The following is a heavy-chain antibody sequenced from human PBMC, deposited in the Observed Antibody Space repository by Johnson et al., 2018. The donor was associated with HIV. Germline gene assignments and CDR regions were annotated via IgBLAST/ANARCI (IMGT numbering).Heavy chain of an antibody. CDR2: ISGSGGST. J-gene: IGHJ3*02. Sequence: VQLVESGGGLVQPGGSLRLSCAASGFTFSTYPMTWVRQAPGKGLEWVSGISGSGGSTYYADSVKGRFTISRDNAKNSLYLQMNSLRAEDTAVYYCARELVRYAFDIWGQGTMVTVSS. CDR1: GFTFSTYP. CDR3: ARELVRYAFDI. V-gene: IGHV3-23*04. D-gene: IGHD3-9*01.